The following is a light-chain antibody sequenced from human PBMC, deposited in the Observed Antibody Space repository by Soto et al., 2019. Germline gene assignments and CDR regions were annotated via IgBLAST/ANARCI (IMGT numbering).Light chain of an antibody. V-gene: IGLV2-23*01. CDR3: NSYAGNNILV. CDR2: DDT. J-gene: IGLJ2*01. CDR1: SSDVGTYKP. Sequence: QSALTQPASVSGSPGQSITISCTGTSSDVGTYKPVSWYQQYPGKAPKVIIYDDTKRPSGVSSRFSGSKSGNTASLTISGLQAEDEADYYCNSYAGNNILVFGGGTKLTVL.